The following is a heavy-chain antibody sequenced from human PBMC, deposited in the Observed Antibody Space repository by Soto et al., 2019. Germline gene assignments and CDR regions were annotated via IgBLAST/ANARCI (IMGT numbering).Heavy chain of an antibody. CDR2: IYDNGIT. CDR3: ARTYDSNGYANEFDS. V-gene: IGHV4-59*12. D-gene: IGHD3-22*01. Sequence: QVVLQESGPGLVKPSETLSLTCSVSGRSITSYYWSWVRPPGKGREWIGYIYDNGITSQNPSLKSRVTMSADTSQNQFSLKLTSVTGADTAVYYCARTYDSNGYANEFDSWGQGILVTVTS. CDR1: GRSITSYY. J-gene: IGHJ4*02.